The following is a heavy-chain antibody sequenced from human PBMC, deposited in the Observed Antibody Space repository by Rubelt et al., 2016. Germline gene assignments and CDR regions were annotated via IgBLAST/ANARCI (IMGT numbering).Heavy chain of an antibody. CDR1: GFSLSTGGMC. D-gene: IGHD5-18*01. J-gene: IGHJ4*02. CDR3: ALCRSYGVELDY. V-gene: IGHV2-70*01. Sequence: QVTLRESGPALVKPTQTLTLTCTFSGFSLSTGGMCLSWIRQPPGKALDGLALIDWVDDKYYSAYMKTRLTISKDTSKNQVVLKRTNMDPGDTATYYCALCRSYGVELDYWGQGTLVTVSS. CDR2: IDWVDDK.